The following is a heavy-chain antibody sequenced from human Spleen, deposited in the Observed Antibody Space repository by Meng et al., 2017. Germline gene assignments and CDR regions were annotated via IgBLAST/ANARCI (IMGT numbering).Heavy chain of an antibody. CDR1: GGSFSYYY. Sequence: QLHRHVWGDRLLKPSETLSPTWALAGGSFSYYYWSVVRRPPGKGLEWIGEINHSGSTNYNPSLESRATISVDTSQNNLSLKLSSVTAADSAVYYCARGPTTMAHDFDYWGQGTLVTVSS. V-gene: IGHV4-34*01. CDR2: INHSGST. D-gene: IGHD4-11*01. CDR3: ARGPTTMAHDFDY. J-gene: IGHJ4*02.